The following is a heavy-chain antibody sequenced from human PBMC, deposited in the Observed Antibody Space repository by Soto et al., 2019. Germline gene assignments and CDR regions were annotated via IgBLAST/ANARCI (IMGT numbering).Heavy chain of an antibody. CDR1: GGSISSSSYY. CDR3: ARQQWLVRVNYYYGMDV. CDR2: IYYSGST. V-gene: IGHV4-39*01. Sequence: SETLSLTCTVSGGSISSSSYYRGWIRQPPGKGLEWIGSIYYSGSTYYNPSLKSRVTISVDTSKNQFSLKLSSVTAADTAVYYCARQQWLVRVNYYYGMDVWGQGTTVTVSS. D-gene: IGHD6-19*01. J-gene: IGHJ6*02.